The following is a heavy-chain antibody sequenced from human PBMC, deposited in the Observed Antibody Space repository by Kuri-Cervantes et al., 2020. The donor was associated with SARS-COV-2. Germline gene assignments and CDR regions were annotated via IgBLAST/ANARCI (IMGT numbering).Heavy chain of an antibody. D-gene: IGHD3-10*01. CDR2: IIPIFGTA. CDR1: GCTFTGYY. Sequence: SVKVSCKASGCTFTGYYMHWVRQAPGQGLEWMGGIIPIFGTANYAQKFQGRVTITTDESTSTAYMELSSLRSEDTAVYYCARTGNYYYGSGSYFDYWGQGTLVTVSS. J-gene: IGHJ4*02. V-gene: IGHV1-69*05. CDR3: ARTGNYYYGSGSYFDY.